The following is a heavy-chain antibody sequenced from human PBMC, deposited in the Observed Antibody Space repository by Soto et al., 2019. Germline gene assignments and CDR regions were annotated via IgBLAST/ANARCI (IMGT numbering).Heavy chain of an antibody. Sequence: SETRPLTCAVSGGGTRSSNRGRAVRQPTGKGLEWIGEIYHSGSTNYNPSLKSRVTISVDKSKNQFSLKLSSVTAADTAVYYCASADSSGYYFDYFDYWGQGTLVTVSS. CDR1: GGGTRSSNR. J-gene: IGHJ4*02. CDR2: IYHSGST. CDR3: ASADSSGYYFDYFDY. D-gene: IGHD3-22*01. V-gene: IGHV4-4*02.